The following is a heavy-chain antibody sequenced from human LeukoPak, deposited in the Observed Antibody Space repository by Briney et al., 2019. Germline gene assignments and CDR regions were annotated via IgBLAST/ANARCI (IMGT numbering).Heavy chain of an antibody. CDR2: IHYSGST. CDR1: IGSISSYY. D-gene: IGHD2-8*01. V-gene: IGHV4-59*01. Sequence: PSETLSLTCSVSIGSISSYYWSWIRQPPGKGLEWIGYIHYSGSTNYNPSLKSRVTISADTSKNQFSLRLSSVTTADTAVYYCARTVLLPRYAFDIWGQGTLVTVSS. J-gene: IGHJ4*02. CDR3: ARTVLLPRYAFDI.